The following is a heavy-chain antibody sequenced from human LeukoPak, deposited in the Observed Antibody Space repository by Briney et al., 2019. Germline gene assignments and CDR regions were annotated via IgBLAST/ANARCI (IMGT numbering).Heavy chain of an antibody. CDR1: GGSVSSGSYY. V-gene: IGHV4-61*01. J-gene: IGHJ4*02. CDR3: ARYSGYDTRLFDY. Sequence: SETLSLTCTVSGGSVSSGSYYCSWIRQPPGKGLEWIGYIYYSGSTNYNPSLKSRVTISVDTSKNQFSLKLSSVTAADTAVYYCARYSGYDTRLFDYWGQGTLVTVSS. D-gene: IGHD5-12*01. CDR2: IYYSGST.